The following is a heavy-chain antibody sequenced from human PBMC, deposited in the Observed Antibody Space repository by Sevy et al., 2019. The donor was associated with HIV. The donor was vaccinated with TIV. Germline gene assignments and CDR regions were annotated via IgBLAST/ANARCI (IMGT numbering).Heavy chain of an antibody. CDR1: GFSFSNYA. CDR2: LIGGGSRT. CDR3: ARDSSPPYYDFWSGHRYYYYGMDV. J-gene: IGHJ6*02. V-gene: IGHV3-23*01. D-gene: IGHD3-3*01. Sequence: GGSLRLSCAASGFSFSNYAMSWVRQAPGKGLEWVSTLIGGGSRTYYADSVKGRFTISRDNAKNSLYLQMNSLRAEDTAVYYCARDSSPPYYDFWSGHRYYYYGMDVWGQGTTVTVSS.